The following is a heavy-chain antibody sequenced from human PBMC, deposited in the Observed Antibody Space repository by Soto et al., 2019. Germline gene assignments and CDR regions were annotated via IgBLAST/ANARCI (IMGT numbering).Heavy chain of an antibody. J-gene: IGHJ5*02. CDR1: EYTLTGYY. D-gene: IGHD6-13*01. V-gene: IGHV1-2*07. Sequence: ASVKVSCKASEYTLTGYYMHWVRQAPGQGLEWLGWINPNTGVTKYAHDFQGRVTMTRDTSISTTYMELSRLRSDDTAVYYCARGGYLLVNWFGPWGQGTLVTVSS. CDR3: ARGGYLLVNWFGP. CDR2: INPNTGVT.